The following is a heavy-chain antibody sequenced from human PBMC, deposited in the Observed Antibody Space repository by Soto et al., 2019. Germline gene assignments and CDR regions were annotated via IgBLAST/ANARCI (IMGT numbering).Heavy chain of an antibody. CDR3: ARDKDRLQLGGNYYYILDV. J-gene: IGHJ6*02. D-gene: IGHD1-1*01. Sequence: QVQLVQSVAEVKKPGSSVKVSCKTSGGTFSTSAISWVRQAPGQGLEWVGGIMPVFPTPDYAQNFQGRVTXTXDXXTTTAYLELTSLRADDTAVYYCARDKDRLQLGGNYYYILDVWGQGTAITVSS. CDR2: IMPVFPTP. V-gene: IGHV1-69*05. CDR1: GGTFSTSA.